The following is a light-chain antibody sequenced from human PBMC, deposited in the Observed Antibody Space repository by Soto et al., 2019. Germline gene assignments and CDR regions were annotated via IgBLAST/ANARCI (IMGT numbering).Light chain of an antibody. J-gene: IGKJ1*01. CDR3: QHYNCYSEA. Sequence: DIQMTQSPSTLSGSVGDRVTITCRASQTISSCLAWHQQKPGKAPKLLIYKASTLKSGVPSRFSGSGSGTEFTLAISSLQPDDFATDYCQHYNCYSEAFGQGTKVELK. V-gene: IGKV1-5*03. CDR1: QTISSC. CDR2: KAS.